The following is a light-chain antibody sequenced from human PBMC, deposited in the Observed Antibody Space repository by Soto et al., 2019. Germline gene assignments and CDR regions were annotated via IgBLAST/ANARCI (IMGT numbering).Light chain of an antibody. CDR3: QQRSNWPPIT. V-gene: IGKV3D-20*02. CDR2: GAS. J-gene: IGKJ5*01. Sequence: IVLAQSPGALSLSPGEGATLSCKASQSVSSSFLAWYQQKAGQAPRLLIYGASRRATGIPDRFSGSGSGTEFTLTISSLQSEDFAVYYCQQRSNWPPITFGQGTRVDIK. CDR1: QSVSSSF.